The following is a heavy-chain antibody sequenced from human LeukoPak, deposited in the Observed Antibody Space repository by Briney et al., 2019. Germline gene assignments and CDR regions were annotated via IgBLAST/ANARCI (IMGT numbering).Heavy chain of an antibody. V-gene: IGHV1-8*01. Sequence: VASVKVSCTASGYTFTSYDINWVRQATGQGLEWMGWMNPNSGNTGYAQKFQGRVTMTRNTSISTAYMELSSLRSEDTAVYYCARVRYDSGWTEGDYWGQGTLVTVSS. J-gene: IGHJ4*02. CDR3: ARVRYDSGWTEGDY. D-gene: IGHD6-19*01. CDR1: GYTFTSYD. CDR2: MNPNSGNT.